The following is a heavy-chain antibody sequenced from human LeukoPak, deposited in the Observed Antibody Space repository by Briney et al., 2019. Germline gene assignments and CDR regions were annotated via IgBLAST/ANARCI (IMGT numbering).Heavy chain of an antibody. CDR2: IFPSGGEI. CDR3: ATYRQVLLPFES. CDR1: GFTFSTFA. V-gene: IGHV3-23*01. J-gene: IGHJ4*02. D-gene: IGHD2-8*02. Sequence: GGSLRLSCAASGFTFSTFAMIWVRQPPGEGLEWVSSIFPSGGEIHYADSVRGRFTTSRDNSKSTLSLQMNSLRAEDTAIYYCATYRQVLLPFESWGQGTLVTVSS.